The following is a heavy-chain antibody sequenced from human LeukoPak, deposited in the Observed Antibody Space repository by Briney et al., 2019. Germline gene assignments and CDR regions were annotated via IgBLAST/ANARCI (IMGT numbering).Heavy chain of an antibody. CDR2: IYYSGST. J-gene: IGHJ5*02. CDR1: GGSISSYY. V-gene: IGHV4-59*12. CDR3: ARDKGPYGSGSFLDSGSP. D-gene: IGHD3-10*01. Sequence: SETLSLTCTVSGGSISSYYWSWIRQPTGKGLEWIGYIYYSGSTDYNPSLKSRVTISVDTSKNQFSLKLSSVTAADTAVYYCARDKGPYGSGSFLDSGSPWGQGTLVTVSS.